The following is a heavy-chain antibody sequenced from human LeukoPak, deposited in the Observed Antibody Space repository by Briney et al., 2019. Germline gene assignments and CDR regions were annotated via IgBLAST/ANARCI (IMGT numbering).Heavy chain of an antibody. CDR2: IRYDGSDK. J-gene: IGHJ4*02. Sequence: GGSLRLSCAGSGFTFSSFGMHWVRQAPGKGLEGWAFIRYDGSDKYYADSVKGRFSISRDNSKNTLYLQMNSLRGEDTAVYYCAKDRWDRTAKALDDFWGQGTLVTVSS. CDR3: AKDRWDRTAKALDDF. CDR1: GFTFSSFG. V-gene: IGHV3-30*02. D-gene: IGHD5-18*01.